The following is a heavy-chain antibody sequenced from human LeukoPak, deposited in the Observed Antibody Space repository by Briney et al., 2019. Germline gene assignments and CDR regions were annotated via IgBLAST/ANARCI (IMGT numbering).Heavy chain of an antibody. D-gene: IGHD2-2*02. CDR3: ATLYCSSTSCYTGDYYYYGMDV. V-gene: IGHV1-24*01. CDR1: GYTLTELF. J-gene: IGHJ6*02. CDR2: FDPEDGET. Sequence: ASVKVSCKVSGYTLTELFMHWVRQAPGKGLEWMGGFDPEDGETIYAQKFQGRVTMTEDTSTDTAYMELSSLRSEDTAVYYCATLYCSSTSCYTGDYYYYGMDVWGQGTTVTVSS.